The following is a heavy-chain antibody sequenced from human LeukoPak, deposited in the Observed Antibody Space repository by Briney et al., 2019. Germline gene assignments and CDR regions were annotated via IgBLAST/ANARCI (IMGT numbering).Heavy chain of an antibody. Sequence: PSQTLSLTCTVSGGSISSGDYYWSWIRQPPGKGLEWIGYIYYSGSTYYNPSLKSRVTISVDTSKNQFSLKLSSVTAADTAVYYCARGRYDYGQYYFDYWGQGALVTVSS. CDR2: IYYSGST. J-gene: IGHJ4*02. CDR1: GGSISSGDYY. D-gene: IGHD4-17*01. CDR3: ARGRYDYGQYYFDY. V-gene: IGHV4-30-4*01.